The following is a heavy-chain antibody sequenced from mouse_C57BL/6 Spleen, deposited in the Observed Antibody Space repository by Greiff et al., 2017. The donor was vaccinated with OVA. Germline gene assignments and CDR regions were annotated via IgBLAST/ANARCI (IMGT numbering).Heavy chain of an antibody. Sequence: VKLVESGAELVRPGASVTLSCKASGYTFTDYEMHWVKQTPVHGLEWIGAIDPETGGTAYNQKFKGKAILTADKSSSTAYMELRSLTSEDSAVYYCTRVLIYDGYPFAYWGQGTLVTVSA. V-gene: IGHV1-15*01. CDR3: TRVLIYDGYPFAY. J-gene: IGHJ3*01. CDR1: GYTFTDYE. D-gene: IGHD2-3*01. CDR2: IDPETGGT.